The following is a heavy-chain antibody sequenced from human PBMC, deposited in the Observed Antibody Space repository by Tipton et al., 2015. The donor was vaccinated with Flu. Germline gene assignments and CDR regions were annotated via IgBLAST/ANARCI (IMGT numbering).Heavy chain of an antibody. CDR3: ASDYYDSSVNGWFDP. Sequence: TLSLTCTVSGYSISSGYYWGWIRQPPGKGLEWIGSIYHSGSTYYNPSLKSRVTISVDTSKNQFSLKLSSVTAADTAVYYCASDYYDSSVNGWFDPWGQGTLVTVSS. J-gene: IGHJ5*02. D-gene: IGHD3-22*01. CDR2: IYHSGST. V-gene: IGHV4-38-2*02. CDR1: GYSISSGYY.